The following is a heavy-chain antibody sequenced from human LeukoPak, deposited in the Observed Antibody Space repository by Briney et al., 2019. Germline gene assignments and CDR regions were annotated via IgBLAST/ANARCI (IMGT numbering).Heavy chain of an antibody. D-gene: IGHD3-3*01. J-gene: IGHJ4*02. Sequence: SETLSLTCTVSGASISNSDYYWVWIRQPPGQRREWIGSIHYSGTTYYKPSLESRVTISIDTSKSHFSLKVTSVTAADTAVYYCARVDVGAVPGWGQGTLVTVSS. CDR2: IHYSGTT. CDR3: ARVDVGAVPG. CDR1: GASISNSDYY. V-gene: IGHV4-39*07.